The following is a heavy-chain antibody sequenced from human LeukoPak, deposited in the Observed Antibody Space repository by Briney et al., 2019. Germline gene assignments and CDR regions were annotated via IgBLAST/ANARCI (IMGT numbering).Heavy chain of an antibody. Sequence: SETLSLTCAVYGGSFSGYYWSWIRQPPGKGLEWIGEINHSGSTNYNPSLKSRVTISVDTSKNQFSLKLSSMTAADTAVYYCARGPANCSGGSCYFGTTNDAFDIWGQGTMVTVSS. V-gene: IGHV4-34*01. CDR3: ARGPANCSGGSCYFGTTNDAFDI. CDR1: GGSFSGYY. J-gene: IGHJ3*02. D-gene: IGHD2-15*01. CDR2: INHSGST.